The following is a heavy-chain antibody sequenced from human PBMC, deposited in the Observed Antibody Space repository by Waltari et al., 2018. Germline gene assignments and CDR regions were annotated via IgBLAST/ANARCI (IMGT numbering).Heavy chain of an antibody. CDR2: INHRGST. Sequence: QVQLQQWGAGLLKPSETLSLTCAVYGGSFSGYYWSWIRQPPGKGLEWIGQINHRGSTNYNPALKSRVTISVDTSKYQFSLTLGSVTAADTAVYYCASGPRRSTMVRGVIPRPLYFDYWGQGTLVTVSS. CDR3: ASGPRRSTMVRGVIPRPLYFDY. V-gene: IGHV4-34*01. CDR1: GGSFSGYY. J-gene: IGHJ4*02. D-gene: IGHD3-10*01.